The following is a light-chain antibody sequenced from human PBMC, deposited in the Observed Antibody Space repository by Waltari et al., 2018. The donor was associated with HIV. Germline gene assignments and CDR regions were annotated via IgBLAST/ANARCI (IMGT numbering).Light chain of an antibody. Sequence: QSALTQPASVSGSPGQLITLSCSGTWSDIGSYDLVSWYQHFPGKAPKRILYDVNERPAGVSPRYSGSKSGNTASLVISGLQSEDEADYYCCSYAGSGTFVVFGGGTRLTV. CDR1: WSDIGSYDL. J-gene: IGLJ3*02. V-gene: IGLV2-23*02. CDR3: CSYAGSGTFVV. CDR2: DVN.